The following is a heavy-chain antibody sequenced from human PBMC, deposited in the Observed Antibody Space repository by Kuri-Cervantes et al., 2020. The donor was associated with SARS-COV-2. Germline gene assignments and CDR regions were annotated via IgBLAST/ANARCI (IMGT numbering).Heavy chain of an antibody. CDR3: ARGGVVPEVSFDY. J-gene: IGHJ4*02. D-gene: IGHD2-2*01. CDR2: ISAYNGNT. Sequence: ASVKVSCKASGYTFTSYGISWVRQAPGQGLEWMGWISAYNGNTNYAQKLQGRVTITGTTSISTAYMELSSLRSEDTAVYYCARGGVVPEVSFDYWGQGTLVTVSS. V-gene: IGHV1-18*01. CDR1: GYTFTSYG.